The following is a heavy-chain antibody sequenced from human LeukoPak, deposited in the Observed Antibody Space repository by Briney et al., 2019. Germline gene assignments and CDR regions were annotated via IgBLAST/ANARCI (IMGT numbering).Heavy chain of an antibody. Sequence: ASVKVSCKASVYTFTGYYMHCVRQAPGQGLEWMGWINPNSGGTNYAQKFQGRVTMTRDTSISTAYMGLSRLRSDDTAVYYCARDSYCSSTSCYDYFDYWGQGTLVTVSS. J-gene: IGHJ4*02. CDR2: INPNSGGT. D-gene: IGHD2-2*01. V-gene: IGHV1-2*02. CDR1: VYTFTGYY. CDR3: ARDSYCSSTSCYDYFDY.